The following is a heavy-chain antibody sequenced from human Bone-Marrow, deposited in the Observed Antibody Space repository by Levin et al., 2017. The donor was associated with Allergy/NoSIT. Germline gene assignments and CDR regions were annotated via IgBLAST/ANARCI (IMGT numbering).Heavy chain of an antibody. V-gene: IGHV5-51*01. D-gene: IGHD3-10*01. CDR2: IYPGDSET. CDR3: ARPSAELPPYDGEGVEEHYFAY. Sequence: KPGGSLRLSCQGSGYQFTDYWIGWVRQLPGKGLEWMGNIYPGDSETRSSPSFQGQVTISVDKSINTAYLQWDSLRASDTALYYCARPSAELPPYDGEGVEEHYFAYWGQGTLVTVSS. CDR1: GYQFTDYW. J-gene: IGHJ4*02.